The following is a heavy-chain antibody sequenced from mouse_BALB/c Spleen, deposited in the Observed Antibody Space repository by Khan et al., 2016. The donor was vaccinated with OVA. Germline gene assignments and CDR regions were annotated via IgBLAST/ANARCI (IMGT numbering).Heavy chain of an antibody. CDR2: ISYSGTT. CDR3: ARGNYYGYAMDY. Sequence: EVELVESGPGLVKPSQSLSLTCTVTGYSITSNYAWNWIRQFPGNKLEWMGYISYSGTTSYNPSLKSRISITRDTSKNQFFLQLNSVTTEDTATYCCARGNYYGYAMDYWGQGTSVTVSS. D-gene: IGHD1-1*01. CDR1: GYSITSNYA. V-gene: IGHV3-2*02. J-gene: IGHJ4*01.